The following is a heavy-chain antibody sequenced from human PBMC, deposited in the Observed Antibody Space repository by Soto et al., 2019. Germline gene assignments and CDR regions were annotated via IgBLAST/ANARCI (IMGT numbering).Heavy chain of an antibody. V-gene: IGHV6-1*01. CDR3: ARVDGATLNFFDY. Sequence: SQTLSLTCAISGDSISGKGVAWYWIRQSPSRGLEWLGRTYFRAKWNYDYAVSVKSRITINPDTSKNQFSLQLHSVTPEDLAVYYCARVDGATLNFFDYWGQGIPVTVSS. CDR2: TYFRAKWNY. J-gene: IGHJ4*02. D-gene: IGHD1-26*01. CDR1: GDSISGKGVA.